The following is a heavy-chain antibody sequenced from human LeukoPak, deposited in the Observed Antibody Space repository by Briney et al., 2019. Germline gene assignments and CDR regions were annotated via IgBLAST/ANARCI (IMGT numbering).Heavy chain of an antibody. CDR2: IIPIFGTA. CDR1: GGTFSSYA. D-gene: IGHD3-22*01. J-gene: IGHJ4*02. V-gene: IGHV1-69*05. Sequence: SVKVSRKASGGTFSSYAISWVRQAPGQGLEWMGGIIPIFGTANYAQKFQGRVTITTDESTSTAYMELSSLRSEDTAVYYCARSLGEDYYADYWGQGTLVTVSS. CDR3: ARSLGEDYYADY.